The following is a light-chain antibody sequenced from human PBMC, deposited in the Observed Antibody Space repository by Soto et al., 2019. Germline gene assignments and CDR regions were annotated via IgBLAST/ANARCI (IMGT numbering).Light chain of an antibody. CDR1: QSFSIY. CDR3: QQRSNWTPIA. V-gene: IGKV3-11*01. Sequence: EIVLTQSAATLSFSPLERATLSCMASQSFSIYLAWYQQKPGQAPRLLIYDASNRATGIPARFSGSGSGTDFTLTISSLEPEDFAVYYCQQRSNWTPIAFGQGTRLEI. J-gene: IGKJ5*01. CDR2: DAS.